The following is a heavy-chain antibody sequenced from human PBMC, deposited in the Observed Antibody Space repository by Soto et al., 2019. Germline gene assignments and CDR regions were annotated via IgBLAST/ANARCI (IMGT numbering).Heavy chain of an antibody. D-gene: IGHD3-10*01. Sequence: QITLKESGPTLVKPTQTLTLTCTFSGFSLSTSGVGVGWIRQPPGKALEWLALIYWDDDKRYRPSMNSRLTITKDTSKNQVVLTLTKLDTVDTATYYCARGGWTTYYSPFFDYWGQGTLVTVSS. J-gene: IGHJ4*02. CDR3: ARGGWTTYYSPFFDY. CDR2: IYWDDDK. V-gene: IGHV2-5*02. CDR1: GFSLSTSGVG.